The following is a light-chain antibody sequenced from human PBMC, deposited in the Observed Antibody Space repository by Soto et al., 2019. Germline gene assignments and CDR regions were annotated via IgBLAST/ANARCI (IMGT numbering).Light chain of an antibody. J-gene: IGLJ2*01. CDR2: INSDGSH. V-gene: IGLV4-69*01. CDR3: QAWGTDMV. CDR1: SGHSSYA. Sequence: QSVLTQPPSASASLGASVSLTCTRNSGHSSYAIAWHQQQPEKGPPYLMKINSDGSHSKGGGVRDRFSSSSTGAERYLSIFSLEYEDEADYYCQAWGTDMVFGGGTKLTVL.